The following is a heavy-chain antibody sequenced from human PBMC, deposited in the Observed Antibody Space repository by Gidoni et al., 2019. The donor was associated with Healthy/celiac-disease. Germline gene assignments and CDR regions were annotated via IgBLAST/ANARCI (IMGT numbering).Heavy chain of an antibody. J-gene: IGHJ4*02. Sequence: QVHLQESGPGLLKPSQTLSLTCTVSCASIRSSGHYLSWIRQPAGKGLEWIGRIYPSGSTSYNPALKSRVTISVDTSRNQFSLKLTSVTAADTAVYYCARAAIATSYFDFWGQGTLVTVSS. CDR1: CASIRSSGHY. V-gene: IGHV4-61*02. CDR3: ARAAIATSYFDF. CDR2: IYPSGST.